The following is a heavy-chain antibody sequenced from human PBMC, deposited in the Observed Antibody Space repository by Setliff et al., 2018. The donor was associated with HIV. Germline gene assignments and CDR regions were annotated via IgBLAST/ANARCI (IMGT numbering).Heavy chain of an antibody. D-gene: IGHD2-15*01. J-gene: IGHJ4*02. Sequence: PSETLSLTCTVSGDSISSYYWSWIRQPPGKGLGWIGYIYTSGSTNYNPSLKSRVTISVDTSKNHFSLKLSSVTAADTAVYYCARRAANGLFDYWGQGTLVTVSS. V-gene: IGHV4-4*09. CDR2: IYTSGST. CDR1: GDSISSYY. CDR3: ARRAANGLFDY.